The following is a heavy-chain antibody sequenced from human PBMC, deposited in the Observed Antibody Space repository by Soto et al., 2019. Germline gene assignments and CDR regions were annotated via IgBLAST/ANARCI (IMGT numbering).Heavy chain of an antibody. D-gene: IGHD4-17*01. CDR2: INPNRGGT. V-gene: IGHV1-2*02. CDR3: ARDLGYGGNSGAFDV. CDR1: GYTFTNYY. J-gene: IGHJ3*01. Sequence: QVQLVQSGAEVKKPGASVKVSCEASGYTFTNYYIHWVRQARGQGLEWMGWINPNRGGTNFAQKFQGRVSMTRDTSITTADMELNRLTSDDTAVYYCARDLGYGGNSGAFDVWGQGTMITVSS.